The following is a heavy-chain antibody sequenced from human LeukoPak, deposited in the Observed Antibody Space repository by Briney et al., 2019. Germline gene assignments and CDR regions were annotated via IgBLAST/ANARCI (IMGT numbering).Heavy chain of an antibody. CDR1: GGSISSSSYY. CDR3: VLYYYGSGSYYPNFDY. J-gene: IGHJ4*02. CDR2: IYHSGST. Sequence: PSETLSLTCTVSGGSISSSSYYWGWIRQPPGKGLEWIGSIYHSGSTNYNPSLKSRVTISVDTSKNQFSLKLSSVTAADTAVYYCVLYYYGSGSYYPNFDYWGQGTLVTVSS. V-gene: IGHV4-39*07. D-gene: IGHD3-10*01.